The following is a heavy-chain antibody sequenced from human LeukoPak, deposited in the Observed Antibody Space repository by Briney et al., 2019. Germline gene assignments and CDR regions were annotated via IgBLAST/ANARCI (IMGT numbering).Heavy chain of an antibody. V-gene: IGHV3-11*01. J-gene: IGHJ4*02. D-gene: IGHD1-26*01. CDR1: GFTFSDYY. Sequence: PGGSLRLSRAASGFTFSDYYMSWIRQAPGKGREWVSYISSSGSTIYYADSVKGRFTISRDNAKNSLYLQMNSLRAEDTAVYYCARDDEGGAGVFDYWGQGTLVTVSS. CDR3: ARDDEGGAGVFDY. CDR2: ISSSGSTI.